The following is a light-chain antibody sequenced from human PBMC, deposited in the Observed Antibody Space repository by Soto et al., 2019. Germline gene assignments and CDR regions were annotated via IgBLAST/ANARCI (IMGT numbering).Light chain of an antibody. CDR2: DVS. J-gene: IGLJ2*01. CDR3: RSYTSSSTVG. V-gene: IGLV2-14*03. CDR1: SSDVGGYNY. Sequence: QSALTQPASVSGSPGQSISISCTGSSSDVGGYNYVSWYQHHPGKAPKLMIYDVSNRPSGVSNRVSGSRSGNTASLTISGLQAEDEADYYCRSYTSSSTVGFGGGTKLTVL.